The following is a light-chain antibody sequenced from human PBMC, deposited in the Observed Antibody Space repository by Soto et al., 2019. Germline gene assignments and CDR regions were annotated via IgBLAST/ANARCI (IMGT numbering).Light chain of an antibody. Sequence: EIVLTQSPGTLSLSPGERATLSCRASQSVSSSYLAWYQQKPGQAPRLLIYGASSRATGIPDRFSGSWSGTDFTLTISRLEPEDFAVYYCQQYGSSPQTCGQGTKLEIK. J-gene: IGKJ2*01. CDR2: GAS. CDR3: QQYGSSPQT. CDR1: QSVSSSY. V-gene: IGKV3-20*01.